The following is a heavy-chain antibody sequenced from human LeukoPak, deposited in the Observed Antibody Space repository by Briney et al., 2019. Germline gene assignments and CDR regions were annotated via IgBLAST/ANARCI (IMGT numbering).Heavy chain of an antibody. Sequence: GGSQRLSCAASGFTFSSYNMNWVRQAPGKGLEWVSSISGDSGYISYADSVRGRFTISRDNAMNSLYLQMNSLRVEDTAVYYCARIGSSWSFDYWGQGTRVTVSS. CDR2: ISGDSGYI. CDR1: GFTFSSYN. CDR3: ARIGSSWSFDY. V-gene: IGHV3-21*01. J-gene: IGHJ4*02. D-gene: IGHD6-13*01.